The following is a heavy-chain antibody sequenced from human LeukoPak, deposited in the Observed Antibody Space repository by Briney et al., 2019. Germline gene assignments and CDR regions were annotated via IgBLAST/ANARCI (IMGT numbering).Heavy chain of an antibody. D-gene: IGHD2-15*01. Sequence: ASVRVSCKASGYTFSGYQVHWLRQAPGQGLEWMGRMNPSSGVTNYAQKFQGRVTMTRDTSINTAYLDLSALKSDDTAVYYCASRAASVTLGYWGQGTLATVSS. CDR2: MNPSSGVT. CDR1: GYTFSGYQ. V-gene: IGHV1-2*06. J-gene: IGHJ4*02. CDR3: ASRAASVTLGY.